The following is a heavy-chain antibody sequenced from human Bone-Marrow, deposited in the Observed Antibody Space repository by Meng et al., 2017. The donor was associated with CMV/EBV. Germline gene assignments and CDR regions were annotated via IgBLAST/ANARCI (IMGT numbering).Heavy chain of an antibody. CDR3: ARQYTSGYWAFDY. CDR2: ISYDGSNE. D-gene: IGHD3-22*01. J-gene: IGHJ4*02. V-gene: IGHV3-30-3*01. Sequence: SCAASGFIFDDYAIHWVRQAPGKGLEWVTFISYDGSNEYYAASVKGRFTISRDNPKNTLYVEMNSLRAEDTAVYYCARQYTSGYWAFDYWGQGALVTVSS. CDR1: GFIFDDYA.